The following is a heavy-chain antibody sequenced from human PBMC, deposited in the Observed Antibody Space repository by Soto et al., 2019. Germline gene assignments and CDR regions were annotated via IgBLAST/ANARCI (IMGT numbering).Heavy chain of an antibody. D-gene: IGHD5-18*01. CDR1: GYTFTNYG. Sequence: QVHLVQSGPEVKKPGASVRVSCRASGYTFTNYGIGWVRQAPGQGLEWMGWINTYNGNTNYAQKFRGRLTTTTDTSTTTAYREMRSLKSDATGRYYSAKDGVAHTATATGGYWGQGTLVRVSS. J-gene: IGHJ4*02. CDR2: INTYNGNT. V-gene: IGHV1-18*01. CDR3: AKDGVAHTATATGGY.